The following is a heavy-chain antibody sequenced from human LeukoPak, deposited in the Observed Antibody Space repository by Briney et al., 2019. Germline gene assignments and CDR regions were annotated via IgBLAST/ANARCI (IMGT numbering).Heavy chain of an antibody. J-gene: IGHJ4*02. CDR2: IYYSGST. Sequence: TLSLTCTVSGGSISSGSYYWSWIRQPPGKGLEWIGSIYYSGSTYYNPSLKSRVTISVDTSKNQFSLKLSSVTAADTAVYYCARDRRDGYSGDFDYWGQGTLVTVSS. D-gene: IGHD5-24*01. CDR3: ARDRRDGYSGDFDY. CDR1: GGSISSGSYY. V-gene: IGHV4-39*07.